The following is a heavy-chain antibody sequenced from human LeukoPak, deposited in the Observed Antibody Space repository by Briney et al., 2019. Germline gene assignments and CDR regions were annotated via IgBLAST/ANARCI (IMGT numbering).Heavy chain of an antibody. D-gene: IGHD6-19*01. CDR2: INPNSGGT. V-gene: IGHV1-2*02. CDR1: GYTFTGHY. Sequence: GASVKVSCKASGYTFTGHYMHWVRQAPGQGLEWMGWINPNSGGTNYAQKFQGRVTMTRDTSISTAYMELSRLRSDDTAVYYCTGIAVAGPLSSDYWGQGTLVTVSS. CDR3: TGIAVAGPLSSDY. J-gene: IGHJ4*02.